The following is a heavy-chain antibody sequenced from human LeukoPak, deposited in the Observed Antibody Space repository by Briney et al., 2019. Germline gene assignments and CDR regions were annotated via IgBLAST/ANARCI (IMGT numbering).Heavy chain of an antibody. V-gene: IGHV4-4*07. CDR2: IYTSGST. CDR1: GGSIISYY. J-gene: IGHJ5*02. D-gene: IGHD4-17*01. CDR3: ARGGRSYGDYSWFDP. Sequence: SETLSLTCTVSGGSIISYYWSWIRQPAGKGLEWIGRIYTSGSTNYNPSLKSRVTMSVVTSKNQFCLKLSSVTAADTAVYYCARGGRSYGDYSWFDPWGQGTLVTVSS.